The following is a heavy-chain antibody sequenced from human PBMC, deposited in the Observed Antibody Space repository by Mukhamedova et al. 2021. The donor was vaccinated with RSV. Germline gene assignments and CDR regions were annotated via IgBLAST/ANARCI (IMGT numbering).Heavy chain of an antibody. CDR3: ARAGGDYVWGSYRFVTDY. CDR2: INHSGST. J-gene: IGHJ4*02. D-gene: IGHD3-16*02. V-gene: IGHV4-34*01. Sequence: IGEINHSGSTNYNPSLKSRVTTSVDTSKNQFSLKLSSVTAADTAVYYCARAGGDYVWGSYRFVTDYWGQGTLVTVSS.